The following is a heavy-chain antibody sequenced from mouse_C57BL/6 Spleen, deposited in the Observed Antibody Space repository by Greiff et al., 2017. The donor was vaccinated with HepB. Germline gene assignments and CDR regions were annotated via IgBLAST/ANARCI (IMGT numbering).Heavy chain of an antibody. CDR1: GFSLTSYG. Sequence: QVQLQQSGPGLVQPSQSLSITCTVSGFSLTSYGVHWVRQSPGKGLEWLGVIWRGGSTDYNAAFMSRLSITKDNSKSQVFFKMNSLQADDTAIYYCAKNTPWDYGSSPYAMDYWGQGTSVTVSS. J-gene: IGHJ4*01. D-gene: IGHD1-1*01. CDR2: IWRGGST. CDR3: AKNTPWDYGSSPYAMDY. V-gene: IGHV2-5*01.